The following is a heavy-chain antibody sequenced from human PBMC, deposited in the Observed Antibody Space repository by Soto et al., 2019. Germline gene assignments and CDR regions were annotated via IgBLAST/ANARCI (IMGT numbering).Heavy chain of an antibody. CDR2: INWNSGSV. CDR1: GFTFGDYG. D-gene: IGHD3-16*01. V-gene: IGHV3-9*01. J-gene: IGHJ5*02. Sequence: EAQLVESGGGLVQPGRSLRLSCAASGFTFGDYGMHWVRQAPGKGLEWVAGINWNSGSVTYADSAKGRFTISRDNAKNSLSLQMISLRPDDTGFYYCAKELGVWGSRFVGHLWGQGTLVTVSS. CDR3: AKELGVWGSRFVGHL.